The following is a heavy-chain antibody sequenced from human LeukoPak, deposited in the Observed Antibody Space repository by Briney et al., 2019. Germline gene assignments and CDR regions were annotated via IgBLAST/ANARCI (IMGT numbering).Heavy chain of an antibody. CDR3: ARRTGYYDGFDY. D-gene: IGHD3/OR15-3a*01. J-gene: IGHJ4*02. Sequence: KPSDTLSLTCTVSGGPISNYHWSWIRQPPEKGLEWIGYIYNSGSSNYLPSLKSRVTISVDTYMSQFSLKLSSVTAADTAVYYCARRTGYYDGFDYWGQGTLVTVSS. CDR1: GGPISNYH. V-gene: IGHV4-59*07. CDR2: IYNSGSS.